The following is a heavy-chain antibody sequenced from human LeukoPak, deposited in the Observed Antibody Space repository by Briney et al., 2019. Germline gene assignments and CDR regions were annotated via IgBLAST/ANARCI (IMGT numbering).Heavy chain of an antibody. CDR3: ARDHGGNSGANALDI. CDR2: IYYSGST. J-gene: IGHJ3*02. CDR1: GGSISSSSYY. Sequence: SETLSLTCTVSGGSISSSSYYWGWIRQPPGKGLEWIGSIYYSGSTYYNPSLKSRVTISVDTSKNQFSLKLSSVTAADTAVYYCARDHGGNSGANALDIWGQGTMVTVSS. V-gene: IGHV4-39*07. D-gene: IGHD4-23*01.